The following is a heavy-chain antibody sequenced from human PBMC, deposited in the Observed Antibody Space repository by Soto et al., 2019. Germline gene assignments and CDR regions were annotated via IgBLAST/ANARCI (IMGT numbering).Heavy chain of an antibody. CDR3: ARAWATSSAIDF. J-gene: IGHJ4*02. Sequence: EVQLVESGGGLVQPGGSLRLSCVASGFTFSSYDMHWVRQGTGKGLEWVSSTGTAGDTYYRGSVKGRFTISRDNAKNSLHLQMNSLRAEDTAVYYCARAWATSSAIDFWGQGNLVTVS. V-gene: IGHV3-13*01. D-gene: IGHD6-6*01. CDR2: TGTAGDT. CDR1: GFTFSSYD.